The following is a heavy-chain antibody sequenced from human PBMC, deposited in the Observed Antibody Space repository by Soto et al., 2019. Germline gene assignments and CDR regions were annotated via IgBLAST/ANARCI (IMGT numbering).Heavy chain of an antibody. CDR1: GYTFTSHG. V-gene: IGHV1-18*01. D-gene: IGHD2-15*01. J-gene: IGHJ4*02. CDR2: ISPYNGDT. CDR3: ARDRVEGYCRGGSCDSPGY. Sequence: QVQLVQSGAEMKKSGASVKVSCKASGYTFTSHGISWVRQAPGQGLEWVGWISPYNGDTNYAQKVQDRVSMTTDTSTRTAYMELRSLRSDDTAVYYCARDRVEGYCRGGSCDSPGYWGQGTLVTVSS.